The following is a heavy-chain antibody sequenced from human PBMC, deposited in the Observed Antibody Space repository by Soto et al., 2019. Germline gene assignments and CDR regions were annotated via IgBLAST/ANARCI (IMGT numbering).Heavy chain of an antibody. CDR3: AKDGYCSSTSCPPPDY. D-gene: IGHD2-2*03. Sequence: GALRLSCAAPGFTFSSYAMSWVRQAPGKGLEWVSAISGSGGSTYYADSVKGRFTISRDNSKNTLYLQMNSLRAEDTAVYYCAKDGYCSSTSCPPPDYWGQGTLVTVSS. CDR2: ISGSGGST. J-gene: IGHJ4*02. V-gene: IGHV3-23*01. CDR1: GFTFSSYA.